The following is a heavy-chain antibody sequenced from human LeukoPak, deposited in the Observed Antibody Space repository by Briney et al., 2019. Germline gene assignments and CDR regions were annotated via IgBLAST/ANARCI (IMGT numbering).Heavy chain of an antibody. CDR1: GSSFSGYG. Sequence: PSETLSLACAVYGSSFSGYGWSWIRQPPGKGLEWIGEINYSGSANYNESLKSRASVSVDKSKNQFSLRLTSVTAADTAVYYCARVSFGGVIVAQDYWGQGTLVTVSS. J-gene: IGHJ4*02. CDR3: ARVSFGGVIVAQDY. CDR2: INYSGSA. V-gene: IGHV4-34*01. D-gene: IGHD3-16*02.